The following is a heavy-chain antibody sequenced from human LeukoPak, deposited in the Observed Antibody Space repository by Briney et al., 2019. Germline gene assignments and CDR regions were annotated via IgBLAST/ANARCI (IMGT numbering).Heavy chain of an antibody. Sequence: GGFLRLSCAASGFTFSSYAMSWVRQAPGKGLEWVSGISGNGVNTYLADSVKGRFTISRDNSKNTLYLQMNSLRVEDTAVYYCAKPMCSSTSCYRYFDYWGQGSPVTVSS. CDR2: ISGNGVNT. CDR1: GFTFSSYA. D-gene: IGHD2-2*01. CDR3: AKPMCSSTSCYRYFDY. J-gene: IGHJ4*02. V-gene: IGHV3-23*01.